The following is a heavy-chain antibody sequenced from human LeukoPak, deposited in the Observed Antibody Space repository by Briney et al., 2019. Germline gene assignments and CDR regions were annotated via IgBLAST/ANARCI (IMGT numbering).Heavy chain of an antibody. CDR2: INHSGST. CDR1: GGSFSGYY. J-gene: IGHJ4*02. CDR3: ARGGGPLYGSGSYYKH. D-gene: IGHD3-10*01. Sequence: PSETLSLTCAVYGGSFSGYYWSWIRQPPGKGLEWIGEINHSGSTNYNPSLKSRVTISVDTSKNQFSLKLSSVTAADTAVYYCARGGGPLYGSGSYYKHWGQGTLVTVSS. V-gene: IGHV4-34*01.